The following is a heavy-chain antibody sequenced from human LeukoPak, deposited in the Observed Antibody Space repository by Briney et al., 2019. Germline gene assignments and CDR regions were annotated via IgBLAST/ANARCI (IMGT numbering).Heavy chain of an antibody. CDR1: GYTLTELS. J-gene: IGHJ4*02. CDR2: SDPEDGET. Sequence: ASVKVSCKVSGYTLTELSMHWLRQAPGKGLEWMGGSDPEDGETIYAQKFQGRVTMTEDTSTDTAYMELSSLRSEDTAVYYCAIRNDSSGYYHFDYWGQGTLVTVSS. V-gene: IGHV1-24*01. D-gene: IGHD3-22*01. CDR3: AIRNDSSGYYHFDY.